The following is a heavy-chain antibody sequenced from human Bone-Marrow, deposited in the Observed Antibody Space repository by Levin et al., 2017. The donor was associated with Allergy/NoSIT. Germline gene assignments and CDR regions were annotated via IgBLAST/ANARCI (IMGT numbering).Heavy chain of an antibody. CDR2: IKEDGSAK. V-gene: IGHV3-7*01. CDR3: ARVLSANIHSYGMDV. CDR1: GFTFSNYY. J-gene: IGHJ6*02. D-gene: IGHD3-10*01. Sequence: GESLKISCVGSGFTFSNYYMTWVRQAPGKGLEWVANIKEDGSAKHYVDSVKGRFTISRDNARNSLYVQMNSLSAEDTAVYYCARVLSANIHSYGMDVWGQGTTVTVSS.